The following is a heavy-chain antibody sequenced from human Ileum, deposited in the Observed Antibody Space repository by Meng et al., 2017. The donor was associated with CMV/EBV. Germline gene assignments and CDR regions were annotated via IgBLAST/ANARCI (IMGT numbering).Heavy chain of an antibody. V-gene: IGHV4-39*07. CDR1: GGSRSNGNFY. Sequence: QMQLQDAVPGRVKPSETLPIPCTVSGGSRSNGNFYWGWIRQPPGKELELIGSMFYRGNTYYNPSLRSRVTISLDTSKDQFSLRLTSVTGADTAVYYCARMTLYWYFDLWGRGSLVTVSS. J-gene: IGHJ2*01. D-gene: IGHD2-21*02. CDR3: ARMTLYWYFDL. CDR2: MFYRGNT.